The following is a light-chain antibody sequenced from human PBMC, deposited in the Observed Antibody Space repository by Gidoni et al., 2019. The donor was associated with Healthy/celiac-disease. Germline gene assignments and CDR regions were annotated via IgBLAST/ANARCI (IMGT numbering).Light chain of an antibody. CDR2: GKN. CDR1: SLRSYY. V-gene: IGLV3-19*01. Sequence: SELTQDPAVSVALGQTVRITCQGDSLRSYYASWYQQKPGQAPVLLIYGKNNRPSGIPDRFSGSSSGNTASLTITGAQAEDEADYYCNSRDSSGNHVVFGGGTKLTVL. CDR3: NSRDSSGNHVV. J-gene: IGLJ2*01.